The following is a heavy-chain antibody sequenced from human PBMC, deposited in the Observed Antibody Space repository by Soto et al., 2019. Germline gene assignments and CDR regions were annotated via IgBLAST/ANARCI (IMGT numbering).Heavy chain of an antibody. J-gene: IGHJ4*02. D-gene: IGHD3-9*01. CDR1: GFTFSSYS. CDR3: ARDKHDNSLFDY. CDR2: ISSSSSYI. Sequence: GGSLRLSCAASGFTFSSYSMNWVRQAPGKGLEWVSSISSSSSYIYYADSVKGRFTISRDNAKNSLYLQMNSLRAGDTAVYYCARDKHDNSLFDYWGQGTLVTVSS. V-gene: IGHV3-21*01.